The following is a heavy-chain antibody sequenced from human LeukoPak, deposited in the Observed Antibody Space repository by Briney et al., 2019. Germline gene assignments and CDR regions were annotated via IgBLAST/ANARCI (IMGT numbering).Heavy chain of an antibody. Sequence: GGSLRLSCAASGFIFSKYGMHWVRQAPGKGLEWVTFVRYDGSNQYYADSVKGRFTISRDNSKNTLYLQMNSLRAEDTAVFYCAKDRSGSYSQGLDYWGQGTLVTVSS. D-gene: IGHD1-26*01. J-gene: IGHJ4*02. V-gene: IGHV3-30*02. CDR2: VRYDGSNQ. CDR1: GFIFSKYG. CDR3: AKDRSGSYSQGLDY.